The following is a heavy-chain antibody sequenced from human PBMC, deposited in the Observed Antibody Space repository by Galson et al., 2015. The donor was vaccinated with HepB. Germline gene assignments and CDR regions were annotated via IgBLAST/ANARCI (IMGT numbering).Heavy chain of an antibody. V-gene: IGHV3-23*01. D-gene: IGHD1-26*01. CDR3: ARWGSSGNLDY. Sequence: SLRLSCAASGFIFTSYGVIGARQAPGEGLLWLRTIDHTGDYTFYADSVRGLFTISRDNSKNTISLQMNGLRDDDPAMYYCARWGSSGNLDYWGQGTLVTVSS. CDR2: IDHTGDYT. J-gene: IGHJ4*02. CDR1: GFIFTSYG.